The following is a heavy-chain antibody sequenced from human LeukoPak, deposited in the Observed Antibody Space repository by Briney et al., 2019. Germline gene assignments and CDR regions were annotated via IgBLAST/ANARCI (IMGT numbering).Heavy chain of an antibody. V-gene: IGHV1-69*13. CDR3: ARAGASSGWYSY. CDR1: GGTFSTYA. CDR2: IIPIFGTA. J-gene: IGHJ4*02. Sequence: SVKVSCKASGGTFSTYAISWGRQAPGQGRGWMGGIIPIFGTANYAQKFQGRVTITADESTSTAYMELSSLRSEDTAVYYCARAGASSGWYSYWGQGTLVTVSS. D-gene: IGHD6-19*01.